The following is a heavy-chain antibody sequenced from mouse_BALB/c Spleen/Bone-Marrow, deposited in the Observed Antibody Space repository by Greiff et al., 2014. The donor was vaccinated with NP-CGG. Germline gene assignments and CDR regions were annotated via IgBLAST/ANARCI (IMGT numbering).Heavy chain of an antibody. CDR2: ILPGSGST. V-gene: IGHV1-9*01. D-gene: IGHD2-10*01. CDR1: GYTFSSYW. Sequence: QVTLKESGAELMKPGASMKISCKATGYTFSSYWIEWVKRRPGHGLEWIGEILPGSGSTNYNERFKGKATFTADTSSNTAYMQLSSLTSEDSAVYYCARAYYVNYDAMDYWGQGTSVTVSS. CDR3: ARAYYVNYDAMDY. J-gene: IGHJ4*01.